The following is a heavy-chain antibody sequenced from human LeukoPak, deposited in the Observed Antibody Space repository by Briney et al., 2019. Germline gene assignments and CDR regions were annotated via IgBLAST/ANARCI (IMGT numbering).Heavy chain of an antibody. CDR2: ISGSGGST. D-gene: IGHD4-17*01. J-gene: IGHJ4*02. CDR3: SKKGQSEDYGKPG. Sequence: GSLRLSCAASGFTFSSYAMSWVRQAPGKGLEWVSAISGSGGSTYYADSVKGRFTISRDNSKNTLYLQMNSLRAEDTAVYYCSKKGQSEDYGKPGWGQGTLVTVSS. CDR1: GFTFSSYA. V-gene: IGHV3-23*01.